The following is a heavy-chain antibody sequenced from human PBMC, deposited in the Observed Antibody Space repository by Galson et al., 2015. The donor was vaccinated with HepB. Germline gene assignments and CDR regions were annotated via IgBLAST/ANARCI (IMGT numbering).Heavy chain of an antibody. CDR3: AHRLGAYFDS. CDR1: GLSLNTSGVG. J-gene: IGHJ4*02. V-gene: IGHV2-5*02. Sequence: PALVKPTQTVTLPCTLSGLSLNTSGVGVGWIRQPPGKALEWLALIYCDDNKRYSPSLKTRLTITKDTSKNQVVLTMTNMDPVDTATFYCAHRLGAYFDSWGQGTLVTVPS. D-gene: IGHD3-16*01. CDR2: IYCDDNK.